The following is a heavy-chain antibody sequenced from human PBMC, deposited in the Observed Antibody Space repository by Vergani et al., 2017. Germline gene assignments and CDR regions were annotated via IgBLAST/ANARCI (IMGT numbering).Heavy chain of an antibody. V-gene: IGHV3-23*01. CDR2: ISGSGGST. J-gene: IGHJ4*02. Sequence: EVQLLESGGGLVQPGGSLRLSCAASGFTFSSYAMHWVRQAPGKGLEWVSGISGSGGSTYYADSVKGRFPISRDNSKNTLYLQMNSLRAEDTAVYYCAKIRAVFQDFDYWGQGTLVTVSS. CDR1: GFTFSSYA. D-gene: IGHD3-3*01. CDR3: AKIRAVFQDFDY.